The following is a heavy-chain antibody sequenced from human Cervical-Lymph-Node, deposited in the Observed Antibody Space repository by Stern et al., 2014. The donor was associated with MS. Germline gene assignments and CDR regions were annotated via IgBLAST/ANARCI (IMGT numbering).Heavy chain of an antibody. CDR1: GFTFDDYG. D-gene: IGHD4-17*01. CDR3: AKGGGDYGFGWFDP. CDR2: ISWDSGRL. V-gene: IGHV3-9*01. J-gene: IGHJ5*02. Sequence: EVQLVESGGGLVQPGRSLRLSCAASGFTFDDYGMYWVRHTPGKGLEGVSGISWDSGRLGYADSVKGRFTISRDNAKNFLYLQMNSLRPEDTALYYCAKGGGDYGFGWFDPWGQGTLVTVSS.